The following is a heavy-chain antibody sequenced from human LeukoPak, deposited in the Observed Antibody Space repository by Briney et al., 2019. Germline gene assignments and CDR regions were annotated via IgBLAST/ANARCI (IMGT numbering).Heavy chain of an antibody. J-gene: IGHJ4*02. CDR2: ISAYNGNT. CDR3: ARGPNSSGWYGY. D-gene: IGHD6-19*01. CDR1: GYTFTGYY. Sequence: ASVKVSCKASGYTFTGYYMHWVRQAPGQGLEWMGWISAYNGNTNYAQKLQGRVTMTTDTSTSTAYMELRSLRSDDTAVYYCARGPNSSGWYGYWGQGTLVTVSS. V-gene: IGHV1-18*04.